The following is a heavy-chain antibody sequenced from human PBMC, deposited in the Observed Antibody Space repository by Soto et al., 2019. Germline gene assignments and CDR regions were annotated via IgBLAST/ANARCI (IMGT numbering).Heavy chain of an antibody. CDR3: ARFDSSGWSFDY. D-gene: IGHD3-22*01. CDR1: GGSISSYY. V-gene: IGHV4-59*01. CDR2: IYYSGST. J-gene: IGHJ4*02. Sequence: SETLSLTCTVSGGSISSYYWSWIRQPPGKGLEWIGYIYYSGSTNYNPSLKSRVTISVDTSKNQFSLKLSSVTAADTAVYYCARFDSSGWSFDYWGQGTLVTVSS.